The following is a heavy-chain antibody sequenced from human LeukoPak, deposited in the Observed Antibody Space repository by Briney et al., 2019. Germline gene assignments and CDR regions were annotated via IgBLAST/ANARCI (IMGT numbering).Heavy chain of an antibody. CDR2: ISGSGGST. Sequence: GGSLRLSCAASGFTFSSYAMSWVRQAPGKGLEWVSAISGSGGSTYYADSVKGRFTISRDNSKNTLYLQMNSLRAEDTAVYYCAKTYYDNLTGYPIFDYWGQGTLVTVSS. V-gene: IGHV3-23*01. CDR3: AKTYYDNLTGYPIFDY. D-gene: IGHD3-9*01. CDR1: GFTFSSYA. J-gene: IGHJ4*02.